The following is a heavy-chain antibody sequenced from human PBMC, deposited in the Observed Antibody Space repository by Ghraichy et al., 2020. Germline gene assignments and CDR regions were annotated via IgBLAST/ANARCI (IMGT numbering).Heavy chain of an antibody. CDR2: IIPIFGKA. CDR3: ARDAGGYLGMDV. V-gene: IGHV1-69*13. CDR1: GGTFSSYA. J-gene: IGHJ6*02. Sequence: SVKVSCKASGGTFSSYAISWVRQAPGQGFEWMGGIIPIFGKAKYAKKFKGRVTITADESTSTAYMELSSLRSEDTAVYYCARDAGGYLGMDVWGQGTTVTVSS. D-gene: IGHD5-12*01.